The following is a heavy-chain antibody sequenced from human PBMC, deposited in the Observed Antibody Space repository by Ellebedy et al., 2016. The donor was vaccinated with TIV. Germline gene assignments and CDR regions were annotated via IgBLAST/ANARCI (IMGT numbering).Heavy chain of an antibody. CDR3: ARGGATSSRYWRN. J-gene: IGHJ4*02. D-gene: IGHD2-2*01. V-gene: IGHV3-7*01. CDR1: EFAFETDW. Sequence: PGESLKISCAASEFAFETDWMTWVRQAPGKGLEWVANINQEGSDKSYVDSVKGRLTIFRDNAKSSLYLQMNSLRAEDTAVYYCARGGATSSRYWRNWGQGALVTVSS. CDR2: INQEGSDK.